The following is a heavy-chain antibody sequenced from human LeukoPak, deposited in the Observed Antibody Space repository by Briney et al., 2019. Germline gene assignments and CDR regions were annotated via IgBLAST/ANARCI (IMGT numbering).Heavy chain of an antibody. V-gene: IGHV1-2*02. D-gene: IGHD3-10*01. J-gene: IGHJ5*02. CDR3: ASSIGGLRFTLRSDLHVRPNWFDP. Sequence: ASVKVSCKASGYTFTGYYMHWVRQAPGPGLEWMGWINPNSGGTNYAQKFQGRVTMTRDTSISTAYMELSRLRSDDTAVYYCASSIGGLRFTLRSDLHVRPNWFDPWGQGTLVTVSS. CDR2: INPNSGGT. CDR1: GYTFTGYY.